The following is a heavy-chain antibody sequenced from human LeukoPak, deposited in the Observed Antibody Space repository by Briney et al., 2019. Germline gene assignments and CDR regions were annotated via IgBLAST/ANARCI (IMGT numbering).Heavy chain of an antibody. CDR1: GYTFTSYA. V-gene: IGHV7-4-1*02. D-gene: IGHD3-22*01. CDR2: INTNTGNP. J-gene: IGHJ4*02. Sequence: GASVKVSCKASGYTFTSYAMNWVRQAPGQGLEWMGWINTNTGNPAYAQGFTGRFVFSLDTSVSTAYLQISSLKAEDTAVYYCARAPYYYDSSGYYFDYWGQGTLVTVSS. CDR3: ARAPYYYDSSGYYFDY.